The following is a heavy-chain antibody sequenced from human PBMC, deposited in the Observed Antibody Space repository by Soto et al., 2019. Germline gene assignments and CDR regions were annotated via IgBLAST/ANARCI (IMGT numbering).Heavy chain of an antibody. J-gene: IGHJ5*02. CDR3: ARTRGSGWYGDNWFDP. Sequence: QVQLQESGPGLVKPSETQSLTCTVSGGSINSYHWSWIRQPPGKGLEWIGYGHYSGTTNYNPSLKSRVTMSVDMSKNQFSLKLSSVTAADTAVYYCARTRGSGWYGDNWFDPWGQGTLVTVSS. V-gene: IGHV4-59*01. D-gene: IGHD6-19*01. CDR2: GHYSGTT. CDR1: GGSINSYH.